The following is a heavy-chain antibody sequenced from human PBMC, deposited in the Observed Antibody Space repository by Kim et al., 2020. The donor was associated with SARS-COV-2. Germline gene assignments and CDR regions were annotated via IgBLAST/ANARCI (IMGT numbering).Heavy chain of an antibody. Sequence: SETLSLTCGVSGGSISSSYWWSWVRQPPGKGLEWIGKIYHSGNTNYNPSLKSXVTISVDKSKNQFSLKLSSVTXADXXFXXXAGLEYKLPYGYWFDPWG. CDR3: AGLEYKLPYGYWFDP. V-gene: IGHV4-4*02. CDR2: IYHSGNT. J-gene: IGHJ5*02. CDR1: GGSISSSYW. D-gene: IGHD2-2*01.